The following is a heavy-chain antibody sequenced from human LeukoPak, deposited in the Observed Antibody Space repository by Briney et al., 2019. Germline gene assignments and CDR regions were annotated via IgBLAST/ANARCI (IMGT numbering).Heavy chain of an antibody. CDR3: ARTNTYYYDSSGYHYFDY. V-gene: IGHV1-2*06. J-gene: IGHJ4*02. D-gene: IGHD3-22*01. Sequence: ASVKVSCKASGYTFTGYYMHWVRQAPGQGLEWMGRINPNSGGTNYAQKFQGRVTMTRDTSISTAYMELSRLRSDDTAVYHCARTNTYYYDSSGYHYFDYWGQGTLVTVSS. CDR2: INPNSGGT. CDR1: GYTFTGYY.